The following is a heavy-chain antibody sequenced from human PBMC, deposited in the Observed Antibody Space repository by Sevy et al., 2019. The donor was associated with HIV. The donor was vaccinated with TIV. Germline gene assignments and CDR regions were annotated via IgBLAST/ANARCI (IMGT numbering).Heavy chain of an antibody. CDR2: IKSKTDGGTT. D-gene: IGHD3-3*01. Sequence: GGSLRLSCAASGFTFSNAWMSWVRQAPGKGLEWVGRIKSKTDGGTTDYAAPVKGRLTISRDDSKNTLYLQMNSLKTEDTAVYYCTTGASDYDFWSGPFDGMDVWGQGTTVTVSS. J-gene: IGHJ6*02. CDR3: TTGASDYDFWSGPFDGMDV. CDR1: GFTFSNAW. V-gene: IGHV3-15*01.